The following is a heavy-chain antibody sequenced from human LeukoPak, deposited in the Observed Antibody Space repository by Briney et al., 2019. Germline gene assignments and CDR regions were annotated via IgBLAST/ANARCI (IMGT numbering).Heavy chain of an antibody. D-gene: IGHD1-26*01. Sequence: RAGGSLRLSCAASGFTFTSYSMNWVRQAPGKGMEWVSTISGGGGSTYYADSVKGRSTISRENSKNTLYLQVNSLRAEDTAVYYCAKGGKWDVTPFDYWGQGTLVTVSS. CDR1: GFTFTSYS. CDR3: AKGGKWDVTPFDY. J-gene: IGHJ4*02. V-gene: IGHV3-23*01. CDR2: ISGGGGST.